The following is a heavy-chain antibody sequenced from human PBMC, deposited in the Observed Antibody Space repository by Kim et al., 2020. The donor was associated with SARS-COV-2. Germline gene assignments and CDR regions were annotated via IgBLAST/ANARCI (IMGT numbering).Heavy chain of an antibody. V-gene: IGHV3-74*01. CDR1: GFTFSNYW. J-gene: IGHJ4*02. CDR2: IKSDGTDP. Sequence: GGSLRLSCAASGFTFSNYWMHWVRQAPGKGLVWVSRIKSDGTDPSYADSVKGRFTISRDNAKNTLNLQMYSLRVEDTALYYCARGGQMTTINSLDYWGQGILVTVSS. CDR3: ARGGQMTTINSLDY. D-gene: IGHD4-4*01.